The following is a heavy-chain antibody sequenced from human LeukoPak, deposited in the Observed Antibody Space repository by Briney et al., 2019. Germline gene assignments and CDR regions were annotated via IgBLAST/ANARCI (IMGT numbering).Heavy chain of an antibody. CDR1: GFTFSSYV. Sequence: GGSLRLSCAASGFTFSSYVMSWVRQAPGKGLEWVSSISGGGGSTHYADSVKGRFTISRDNSKNTLYLQMNSLRAEDTAVYYCARDPEVRGVIHFDYWGQGTLVTVSS. J-gene: IGHJ4*02. D-gene: IGHD3-10*01. CDR3: ARDPEVRGVIHFDY. V-gene: IGHV3-23*01. CDR2: ISGGGGST.